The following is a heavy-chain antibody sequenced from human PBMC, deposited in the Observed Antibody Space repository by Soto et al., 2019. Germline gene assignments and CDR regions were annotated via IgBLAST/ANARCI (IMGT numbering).Heavy chain of an antibody. CDR3: ARGRKYYDFWSGYSHPRYYFNY. D-gene: IGHD3-3*01. V-gene: IGHV4-34*01. CDR1: GGSFSGYC. CDR2: INHSGRT. Sequence: RSLTCAVYGGSFSGYCWSWIRQPPGKGLEWIGEINHSGRTNYNPSLKSRVTISVDTSKSQFSLKLSSVTAADTAVYYCARGRKYYDFWSGYSHPRYYFNYWGQGTLVTVSS. J-gene: IGHJ4*02.